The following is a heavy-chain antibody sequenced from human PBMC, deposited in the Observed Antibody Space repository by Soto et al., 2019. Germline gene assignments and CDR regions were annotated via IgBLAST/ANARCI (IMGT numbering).Heavy chain of an antibody. D-gene: IGHD1-26*01. J-gene: IGHJ4*02. CDR1: GFTVSNNY. V-gene: IGHV3-66*01. Sequence: EVQVVESGGGLVQPGGSLRLSCAASGFTVSNNYMTWVRQAPGKGLEWVSLIYSRGGTDYADSVKGRFTISRDNSKNMVYLQRNSLRVEDTAVYYCARGGSGSQTVGYWGQGARVTVSS. CDR2: IYSRGGT. CDR3: ARGGSGSQTVGY.